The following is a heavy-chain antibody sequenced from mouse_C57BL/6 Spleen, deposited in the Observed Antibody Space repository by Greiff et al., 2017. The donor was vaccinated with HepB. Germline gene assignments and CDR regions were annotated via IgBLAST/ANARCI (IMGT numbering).Heavy chain of an antibody. CDR2: IYPRSGNT. CDR3: ARGLYYGSSLYYFDY. D-gene: IGHD1-1*01. Sequence: LQQSGAELARPGASVKLSCKASGYTFTSYGISWVKQRTGQGLEWIGEIYPRSGNTYYNEKFKGKATLTADKSSSTAYMELRSLTSEDSAVYFWARGLYYGSSLYYFDYWGQGTTLTVSS. CDR1: GYTFTSYG. J-gene: IGHJ2*01. V-gene: IGHV1-81*01.